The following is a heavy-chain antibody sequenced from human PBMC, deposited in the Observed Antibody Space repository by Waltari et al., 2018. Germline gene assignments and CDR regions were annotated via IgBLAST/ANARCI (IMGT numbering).Heavy chain of an antibody. CDR3: LVDYWR. J-gene: IGHJ1*01. Sequence: QVQLQESGPGLVKPSETLSLTCAVSGYSISSGYYWGWIRQPPGKGLEWIGWIYHSGSPFSTPSLKSRVTISLDTSKTQFSLKLSSLTAADTAVYYCLVDYWRWRQCPLVTGSS. D-gene: IGHD1-1*01. CDR2: IYHSGSP. V-gene: IGHV4-38-2*01. CDR1: GYSISSGYY.